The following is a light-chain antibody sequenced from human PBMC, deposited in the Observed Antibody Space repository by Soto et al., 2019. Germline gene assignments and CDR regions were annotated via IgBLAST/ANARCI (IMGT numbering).Light chain of an antibody. Sequence: DIQMTQSPSSLSASVGDRVTISCRASRAISNYLNWYQHKSGKAPRLLIYAASSLQTGVPSRSSGTGAGTAFTLAIPNLQPEESATYYCQQSYSFPRFGQGTRVDLK. CDR1: RAISNY. J-gene: IGKJ1*01. CDR2: AAS. CDR3: QQSYSFPR. V-gene: IGKV1-39*01.